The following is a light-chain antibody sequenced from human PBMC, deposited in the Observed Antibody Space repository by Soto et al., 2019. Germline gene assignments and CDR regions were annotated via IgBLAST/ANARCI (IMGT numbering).Light chain of an antibody. J-gene: IGKJ2*01. CDR2: EIS. CDR1: QGLVHSDGNTY. V-gene: IGKV2-24*01. CDR3: MQATQFPYT. Sequence: DIVMTQTPLSSPVTLGQPASISCRSSQGLVHSDGNTYLSWLQQRPGQPPRLLIYEISNRFSGVPARFGGSGAGTDFTLKISRVEAEEVGIDYCMQATQFPYTFGQGTKLEIK.